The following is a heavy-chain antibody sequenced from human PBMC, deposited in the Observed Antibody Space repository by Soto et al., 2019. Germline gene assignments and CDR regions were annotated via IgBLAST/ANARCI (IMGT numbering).Heavy chain of an antibody. CDR2: IWYDGRNK. D-gene: IGHD4-4*01. Sequence: GGSLRLSCVASEFAFNTYAIHWVRQAPGQGLAWVAVIWYDGRNKYYAESVKGRFTISRDNSENTVSLQMNSLRPDDTAIYHCARGGLQSFYFPPDFWGRGTLVTVSS. CDR3: ARGGLQSFYFPPDF. V-gene: IGHV3-33*01. J-gene: IGHJ4*02. CDR1: EFAFNTYA.